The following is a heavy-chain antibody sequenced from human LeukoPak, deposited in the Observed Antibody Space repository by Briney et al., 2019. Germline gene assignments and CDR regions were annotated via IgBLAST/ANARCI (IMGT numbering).Heavy chain of an antibody. D-gene: IGHD3-10*01. J-gene: IGHJ6*03. V-gene: IGHV4-59*01. CDR3: ASGSPSARYYYGSGSYYTNYMDV. Sequence: PSETLSLTCTVSGGSISSYYWSWIRQPPGKGLEWIGYVYYSGSTDYNPSLKSRVTISVDTSKNQFSLKLSSVTAADTAVYYCASGSPSARYYYGSGSYYTNYMDVWGKGTTVTVSS. CDR1: GGSISSYY. CDR2: VYYSGST.